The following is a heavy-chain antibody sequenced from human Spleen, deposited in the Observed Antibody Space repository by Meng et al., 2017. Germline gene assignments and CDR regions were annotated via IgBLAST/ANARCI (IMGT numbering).Heavy chain of an antibody. J-gene: IGHJ5*02. Sequence: GPVHGSGPGLGKPSGTLSLTCAVSGGSISSSNGWSWVRQPPGKGLEWIGEIYHSGSTNYNPSLKSRVTISVDKSKNQFSLKLSSVTAADTAVYYCARTGDRGYCSGGSCSPNWFDPWGQGTLVTVSS. CDR1: GGSISSSNG. V-gene: IGHV4-4*02. D-gene: IGHD2-15*01. CDR2: IYHSGST. CDR3: ARTGDRGYCSGGSCSPNWFDP.